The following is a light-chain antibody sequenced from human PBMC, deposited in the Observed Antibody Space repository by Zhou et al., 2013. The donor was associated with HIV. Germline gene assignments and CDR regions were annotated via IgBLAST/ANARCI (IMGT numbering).Light chain of an antibody. V-gene: IGKV1-27*01. Sequence: DIQMTQSPSSVSASVGDRVXITCRASQGIGSYLAWYQQKPGKAPKLLIFAASTLPAGVPSRFTGSGSGTDFSLTISSLQPEDVATYYCQKYNSAPLAFGPGTKVDIK. CDR3: QKYNSAPLA. J-gene: IGKJ3*01. CDR1: QGIGSY. CDR2: AAS.